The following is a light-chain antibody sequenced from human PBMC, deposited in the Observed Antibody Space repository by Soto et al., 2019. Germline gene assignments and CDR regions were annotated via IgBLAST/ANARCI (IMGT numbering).Light chain of an antibody. Sequence: DIQMTQSPSTLSGSVGDRVTITCRASQTISSWLAWYQQKPGKAPKLLIYKASTLKSGVPSRFSGSGSGTDFPLTISRLEPEDFAVYYCQHYGSSRTFGLGTKVDIK. CDR3: QHYGSSRT. J-gene: IGKJ1*01. CDR2: KAS. CDR1: QTISSW. V-gene: IGKV1-5*03.